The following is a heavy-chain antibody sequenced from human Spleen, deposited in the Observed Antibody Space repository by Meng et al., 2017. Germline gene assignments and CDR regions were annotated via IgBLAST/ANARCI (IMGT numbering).Heavy chain of an antibody. V-gene: IGHV4-4*02. CDR3: ASDIAVAGTPWYFDY. D-gene: IGHD6-19*01. CDR1: GGSISSSNW. J-gene: IGHJ4*02. CDR2: IYLSGST. Sequence: QVQLQESGPGLVKPSGTLSLTCAVSGGSISSSNWWTWVRQPPGKGLEWIGEIYLSGSTNYNPSLKSRVTISLDRSKTQFSLKLSSVTAADTAVYYCASDIAVAGTPWYFDYWGQGTLVTVSS.